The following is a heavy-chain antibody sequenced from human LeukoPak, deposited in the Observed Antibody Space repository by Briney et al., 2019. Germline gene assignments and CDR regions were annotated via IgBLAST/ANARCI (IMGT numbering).Heavy chain of an antibody. CDR3: ARELSGSGSLSFDY. Sequence: PGRSLRLSCAASGFTFSSYAMNWVRQAPGKGLEWVAVISYDGSNKYYADSVKGRFTISRDNSKNTLYLQMNSLRAEDTAVYYCARELSGSGSLSFDYWGQGTLVTVSS. CDR1: GFTFSSYA. CDR2: ISYDGSNK. D-gene: IGHD3-10*01. V-gene: IGHV3-30*04. J-gene: IGHJ4*02.